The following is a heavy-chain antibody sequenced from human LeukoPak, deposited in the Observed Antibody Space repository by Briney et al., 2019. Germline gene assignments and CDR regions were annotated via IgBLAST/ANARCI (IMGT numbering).Heavy chain of an antibody. CDR3: ARRQGCSSTSCPPDS. V-gene: IGHV5-51*01. J-gene: IGHJ4*02. CDR1: GSIFTTYW. CDR2: IYPGDSDT. D-gene: IGHD2-2*01. Sequence: GAPLQISGRGSGSIFTTYWLGWVRQLPGKGLEWMGLIYPGDSDTRYSPSFQGQVTMSADKSINTAYLQWSSLKASDTAMYYCARRQGCSSTSCPPDSWGQGTLVTVSS.